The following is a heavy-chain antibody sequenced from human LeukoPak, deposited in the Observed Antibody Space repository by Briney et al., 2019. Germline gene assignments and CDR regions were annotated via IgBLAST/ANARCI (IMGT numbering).Heavy chain of an antibody. CDR1: GYTFTSYA. J-gene: IGHJ6*02. V-gene: IGHV1-3*01. CDR3: ARDPSYDYVWGSYRYRPSDYYYGMDV. D-gene: IGHD3-16*02. Sequence: ASVKVSCKASGYTFTSYAMHWVRQAPGQRLEWVGWINAGNGNTKYSQKFQGRVTITRDTSASTAYMELSSLRSEDTAVYYCARDPSYDYVWGSYRYRPSDYYYGMDVWGQGTTVTVSS. CDR2: INAGNGNT.